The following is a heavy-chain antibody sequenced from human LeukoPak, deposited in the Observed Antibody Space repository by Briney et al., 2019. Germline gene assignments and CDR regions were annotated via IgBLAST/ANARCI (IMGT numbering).Heavy chain of an antibody. CDR1: GFTFSSYW. V-gene: IGHV3-7*01. CDR3: AGGQPGRDGYNFFDY. J-gene: IGHJ4*02. Sequence: PGGSLRLSCAASGFTFSSYWMSWVRQAPGKGLEWVANIKQDGSEKYYVDSVKGRFTISRDNAKNSLYLQMNSLRAEDTAVYYCAGGQPGRDGYNFFDYWGQGTLVTVSS. D-gene: IGHD5-24*01. CDR2: IKQDGSEK.